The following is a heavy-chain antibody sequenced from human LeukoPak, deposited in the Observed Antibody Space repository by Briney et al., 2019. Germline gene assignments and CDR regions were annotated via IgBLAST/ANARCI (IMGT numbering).Heavy chain of an antibody. D-gene: IGHD3-22*01. V-gene: IGHV1-46*01. CDR3: ATGASYYDSSGYGGY. J-gene: IGHJ4*02. CDR1: GYTFTSYF. CDR2: INPRGGTT. Sequence: ASVKVSCKASGYTFTSYFMYWVRQAPGQGLEWMGLINPRGGTTRYAQKFQGRVTMTEDTSTDTAYMELSSLRSEDTAVYYCATGASYYDSSGYGGYWGQGTLVTVSS.